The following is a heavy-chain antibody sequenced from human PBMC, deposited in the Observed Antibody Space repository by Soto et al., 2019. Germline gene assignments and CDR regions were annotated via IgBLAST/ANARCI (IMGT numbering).Heavy chain of an antibody. J-gene: IGHJ4*02. V-gene: IGHV1-69*01. D-gene: IGHD3-22*01. Sequence: QVQLVQSGAEVKKPESSVKVSCKASGGTFSRYAISWVRQAPGQGLEWMGGIIPMFGTANYAQKFKGRVTITADESTSTAYMELRGLRSEDTAIYYCTRGWGHDSSDLYYAYWGQGTLLTVSS. CDR1: GGTFSRYA. CDR2: IIPMFGTA. CDR3: TRGWGHDSSDLYYAY.